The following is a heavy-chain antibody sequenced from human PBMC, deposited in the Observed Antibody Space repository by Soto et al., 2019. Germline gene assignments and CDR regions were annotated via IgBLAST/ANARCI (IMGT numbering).Heavy chain of an antibody. Sequence: QVPLVESEGGVVQPGRSLRLSCAASGFTFSSYAMHWVRQAPGKGLEWVAVISYDGSNKYYADSVKGRFTISRDNSKNTLYLQMNSLRAEDTAVYYCARPLWRDDYNWGYFDLWGRGTLVTVSS. CDR3: ARPLWRDDYNWGYFDL. CDR1: GFTFSSYA. V-gene: IGHV3-30-3*01. D-gene: IGHD4-4*01. CDR2: ISYDGSNK. J-gene: IGHJ2*01.